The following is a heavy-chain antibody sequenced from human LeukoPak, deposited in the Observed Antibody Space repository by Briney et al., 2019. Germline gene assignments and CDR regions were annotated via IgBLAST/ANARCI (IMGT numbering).Heavy chain of an antibody. Sequence: SVKVSCKASGGTFSSYAISWVRQAPGQGLEWMGRIIPILGIANYAQKFQGRVTITADKSTSTAYMELSSLRSEDTAVYYCASSFIVGATDPNYWGQGTLVTVSS. V-gene: IGHV1-69*04. CDR2: IIPILGIA. CDR3: ASSFIVGATDPNY. CDR1: GGTFSSYA. D-gene: IGHD1-26*01. J-gene: IGHJ4*02.